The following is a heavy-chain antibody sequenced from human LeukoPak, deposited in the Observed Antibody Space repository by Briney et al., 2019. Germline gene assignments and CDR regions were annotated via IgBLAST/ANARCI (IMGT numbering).Heavy chain of an antibody. CDR2: IYYSGST. CDR1: GGSISSYY. CDR3: VSAMVPYYFDY. V-gene: IGHV4-59*05. J-gene: IGHJ4*02. Sequence: SETLSLTCTVSGGSISSYYVSWIRQPPGKGLEWIGSIYYSGSTYYNPSLKSRVTISVDTSKNQFSLKLSSVTAADTAVYYCVSAMVPYYFDYWGQGTLVTVSS. D-gene: IGHD5-18*01.